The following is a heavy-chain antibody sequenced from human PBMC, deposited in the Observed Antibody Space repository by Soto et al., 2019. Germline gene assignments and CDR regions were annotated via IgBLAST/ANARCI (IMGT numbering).Heavy chain of an antibody. J-gene: IGHJ4*02. CDR3: ARDGPRGDNGAVSFDH. CDR2: INTDGSNT. Sequence: GGSLRLSCAASGFTFNTYWMRWVRQAPGKGPVWVSRINTDGSNTRYADSVKGRFTISRDNAKNTLYLQMNSLGVEDTAIYYCARDGPRGDNGAVSFDHWGQGALVTVSS. CDR1: GFTFNTYW. D-gene: IGHD2-8*01. V-gene: IGHV3-74*01.